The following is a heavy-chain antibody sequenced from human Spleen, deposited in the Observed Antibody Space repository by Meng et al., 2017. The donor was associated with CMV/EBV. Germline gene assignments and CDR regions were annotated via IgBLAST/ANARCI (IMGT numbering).Heavy chain of an antibody. Sequence: SETLSLTCAVSGGSIRSTNWWTWVRQPPGKGLEWIGEINHSGSINYNPSLKSRVTISVDTSKNQFSLKLSSVTAADTAVYYCARGRSITIFGVVIPGYFDYWGQGTLVTVSS. V-gene: IGHV4-4*02. D-gene: IGHD3-3*01. CDR3: ARGRSITIFGVVIPGYFDY. CDR1: GGSIRSTNW. CDR2: INHSGSI. J-gene: IGHJ4*02.